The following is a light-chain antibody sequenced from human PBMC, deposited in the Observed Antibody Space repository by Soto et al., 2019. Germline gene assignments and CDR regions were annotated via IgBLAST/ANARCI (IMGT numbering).Light chain of an antibody. J-gene: IGKJ5*01. CDR2: DAS. V-gene: IGKV3-11*01. CDR1: QSVSSY. CDR3: QQRSNWPPEVT. Sequence: EIVLTQSPATLSLSPGERATLSCRASQSVSSYLAWYQQKPGQAPRLLIYDASNRATGIPARFSGSGSGTDFTLTISSLEPEDFAVYYCQQRSNWPPEVTFGQGNDWRL.